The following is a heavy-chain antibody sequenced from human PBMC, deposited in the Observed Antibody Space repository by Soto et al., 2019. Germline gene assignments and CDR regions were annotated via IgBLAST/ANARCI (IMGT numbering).Heavy chain of an antibody. V-gene: IGHV3-72*01. CDR2: IRDKANSYTT. J-gene: IGHJ6*02. D-gene: IGHD6-6*01. CDR3: ARGSSSSRSFYYYGLDV. CDR1: GFTFSDHY. Sequence: GESLKISCAASGFTFSDHYMDWVRQAPGKGLEWIGRIRDKANSYTTEYAASVKGRFSVSRDDSESSLYLQMNSLKTDDTATYYCARGSSSSRSFYYYGLDVWGQGTTVTVSS.